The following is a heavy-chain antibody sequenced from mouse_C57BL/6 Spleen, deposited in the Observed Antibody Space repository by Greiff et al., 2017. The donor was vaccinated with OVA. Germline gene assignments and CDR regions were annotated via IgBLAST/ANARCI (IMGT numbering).Heavy chain of an antibody. D-gene: IGHD1-1*02. J-gene: IGHJ1*03. CDR1: GYTFTDYN. CDR2: INPNNGGT. CDR3: ARTGSYWWYFGV. V-gene: IGHV1-18*01. Sequence: VQLKESGPELVKPGASVKIPCKASGYTFTDYNMDWVKQSHGKSLEWIGDINPNNGGTIYNQKFKGKATLTVDKSSSTAYMELRSLTSEDTAVYYCARTGSYWWYFGVWGTGTTVTVSS.